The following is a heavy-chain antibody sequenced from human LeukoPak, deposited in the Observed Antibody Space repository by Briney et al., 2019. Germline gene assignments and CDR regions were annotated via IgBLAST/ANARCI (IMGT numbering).Heavy chain of an antibody. CDR1: GYTFPNYG. Sequence: GASVKVSCKASGYTFPNYGISWVRQAPGQGLEWMGWISTYNGNTNYAQKLQGRVTMTTDTSTSTAYMELRSLRSDDTAVYYCARVSLDDYGDYAPGDYWGQGTLVTVSS. CDR3: ARVSLDDYGDYAPGDY. CDR2: ISTYNGNT. J-gene: IGHJ4*02. D-gene: IGHD4-17*01. V-gene: IGHV1-18*01.